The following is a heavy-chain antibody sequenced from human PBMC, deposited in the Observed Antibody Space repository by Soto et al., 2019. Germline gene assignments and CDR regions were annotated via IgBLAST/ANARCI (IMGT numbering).Heavy chain of an antibody. D-gene: IGHD1-20*01. CDR3: AREGYNWNDERTFDY. CDR2: IWYDGSNK. J-gene: IGHJ4*02. Sequence: QVQLVESGGGVVQPGRSPRLSCAASGFTFSSYGMHWVRQAPGKGLEWVAVIWYDGSNKYYADSVKGRFTISRDNSKNTLYLQMNSLRAEDTAVYYCAREGYNWNDERTFDYWGQGTLVTVSS. CDR1: GFTFSSYG. V-gene: IGHV3-33*01.